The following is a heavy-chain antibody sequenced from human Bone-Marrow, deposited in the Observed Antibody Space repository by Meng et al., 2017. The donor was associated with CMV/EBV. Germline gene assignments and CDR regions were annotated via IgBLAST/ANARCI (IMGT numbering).Heavy chain of an antibody. CDR3: ARDVWNYGGAGWFDP. CDR1: GYTFTNYG. V-gene: IGHV1-18*01. D-gene: IGHD1-7*01. J-gene: IGHJ5*02. CDR2: ISPYNSYT. Sequence: ASVKVSCKASGYTFTNYGISWVRQAPGQGLEWMGWISPYNSYTDYAQKVQGRVTMTTDTSTSTAYMELRSLRSDDTAVYYCARDVWNYGGAGWFDPWGQGTRVTVSS.